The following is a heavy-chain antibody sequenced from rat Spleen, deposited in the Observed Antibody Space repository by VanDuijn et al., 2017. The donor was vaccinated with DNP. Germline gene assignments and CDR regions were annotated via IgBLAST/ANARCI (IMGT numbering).Heavy chain of an antibody. CDR3: TTEEAY. CDR1: GFTFSNYD. V-gene: IGHV5-7*01. CDR2: ISYDGSST. Sequence: EVQLVESGGGLVQPGRSMKLSCAASGFTFSNYDMAWVRQAPKKGLEWVATISYDGSSTYYRDSVKGRFTISRDNAKSTLYLQMDSLRSEDTATYYCTTEEAYWGQGTLVTVSS. J-gene: IGHJ3*01.